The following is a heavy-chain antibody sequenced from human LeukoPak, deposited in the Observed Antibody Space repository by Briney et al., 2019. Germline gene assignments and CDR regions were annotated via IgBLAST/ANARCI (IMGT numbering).Heavy chain of an antibody. V-gene: IGHV7-4-1*02. Sequence: ASVKVSCKASRYTFNEYAMIWVRQAPEQGLEWMGWINTDTGNPTYAQGFTGRFVFSLDTSVSTAYLQISSLEAEDTAVYYCARGRRYCDSTTCYGMYYVDYWGQGILVTVSS. CDR1: RYTFNEYA. CDR3: ARGRRYCDSTTCYGMYYVDY. D-gene: IGHD2-2*01. J-gene: IGHJ4*02. CDR2: INTDTGNP.